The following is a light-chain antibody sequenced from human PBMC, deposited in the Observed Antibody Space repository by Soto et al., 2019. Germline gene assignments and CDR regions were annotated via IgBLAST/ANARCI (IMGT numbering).Light chain of an antibody. CDR3: QQYGSSGT. CDR1: QSVSSSY. V-gene: IGKV3-20*01. Sequence: LTQAPGSLSLSPGERATLSCRASQSVSSSYLAWYQQKPGQAPRLLIYDASNRATGIPARFSGSGSGTDFTLTISRLEPEDFAVYSCQQYGSSGTFGQGTKVDIK. CDR2: DAS. J-gene: IGKJ1*01.